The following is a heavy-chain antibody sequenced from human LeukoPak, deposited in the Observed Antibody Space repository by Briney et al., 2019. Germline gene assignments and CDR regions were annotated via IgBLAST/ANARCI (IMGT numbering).Heavy chain of an antibody. CDR2: FDPEDGET. Sequence: GASVKVSCKVSGYTLTELSMHWVRQAPGKGLEWMGGFDPEDGETIYAQKFQGRVTMTEDTSTDTAYMELSSLRSEDTAVYYCATLEGPAAMSGYYYYGMDVWGQGTTVTVSS. CDR1: GYTLTELS. V-gene: IGHV1-24*01. D-gene: IGHD2-2*01. J-gene: IGHJ6*02. CDR3: ATLEGPAAMSGYYYYGMDV.